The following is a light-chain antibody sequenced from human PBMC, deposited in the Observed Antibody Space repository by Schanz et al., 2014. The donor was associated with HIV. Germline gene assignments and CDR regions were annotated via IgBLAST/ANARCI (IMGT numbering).Light chain of an antibody. V-gene: IGLV2-14*03. CDR1: SSDIGDYDF. CDR2: DVT. Sequence: QSALTQPASVSGSPGQSITISCTGTSSDIGDYDFVSWYQQYPGKAPKVMIYDVTIRPSGASVRFSGSKSGNTASLTISGLQADDEADYYCSSFAGNNKLLFGGGTKLTVL. CDR3: SSFAGNNKLL. J-gene: IGLJ2*01.